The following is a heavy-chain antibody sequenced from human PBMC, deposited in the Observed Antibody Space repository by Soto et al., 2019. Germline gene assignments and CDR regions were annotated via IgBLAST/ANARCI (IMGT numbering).Heavy chain of an antibody. Sequence: QVQLQESGPGLVKPSETLYLTCSVSGGSVRSKSHYWTWMRQTPGNGLEWIGYSYYSGITKYHSSLKSRVSISVDTSKNQFSLRLGFMTAADTAVYYCARDSGSYPTRGVDSWGQGTLVTVSS. CDR3: ARDSGSYPTRGVDS. D-gene: IGHD1-26*01. CDR2: SYYSGIT. V-gene: IGHV4-61*01. CDR1: GGSVRSKSHY. J-gene: IGHJ4*02.